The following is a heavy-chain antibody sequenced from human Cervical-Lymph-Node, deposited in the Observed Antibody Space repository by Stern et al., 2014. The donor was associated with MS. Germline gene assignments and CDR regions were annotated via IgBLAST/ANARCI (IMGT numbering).Heavy chain of an antibody. D-gene: IGHD2-21*01. CDR2: IYYSGVT. J-gene: IGHJ5*02. CDR3: ARDLGGSMRVIYNYFDP. Sequence: QLQLQVSSPGLVKPSQTLSLTCTVSGGSITSCGYYLSWVRQHPMKGLAWIGLIYYSGVTYYQPSLGGRVTITLDKSKNQFFLELSSVTAADTAVYYCARDLGGSMRVIYNYFDPWGPGTPVTGSS. V-gene: IGHV4-31*03. CDR1: GGSITSCGYY.